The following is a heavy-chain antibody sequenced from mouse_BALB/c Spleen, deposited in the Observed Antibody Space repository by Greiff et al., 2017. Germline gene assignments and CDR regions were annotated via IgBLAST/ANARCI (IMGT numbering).Heavy chain of an antibody. V-gene: IGHV1-14*01. CDR3: ARGDTTATFAY. CDR2: INPYNDGT. Sequence: EVQLVESGPELVKPGASVKMSCKASGYTFTSYVMHWVKQKPGQGLEWIGYINPYNDGTKYNEKFKGKATLTSDKSSSTAYMELSSLTSEDSAVYYCARGDTTATFAYWGQGTLVTVSA. D-gene: IGHD1-2*01. J-gene: IGHJ3*01. CDR1: GYTFTSYV.